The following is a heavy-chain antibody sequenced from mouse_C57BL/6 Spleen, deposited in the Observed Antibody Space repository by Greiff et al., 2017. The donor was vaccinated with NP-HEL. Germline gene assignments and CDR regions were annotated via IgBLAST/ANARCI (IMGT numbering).Heavy chain of an antibody. Sequence: VQLQQSGPGLVAPSQSLSITCTVSGFSLTSYGVSWVRQPPGKGLEWLGVIWGDGSPTSHSAPISRLSISKDNSKSQVCLKLNSLQTDDTATYYCAKGGSSYWYFDVWGTGTTVTVSS. J-gene: IGHJ1*03. CDR2: IWGDGSP. V-gene: IGHV2-3*01. CDR1: GFSLTSYG. CDR3: AKGGSSYWYFDV. D-gene: IGHD1-3*01.